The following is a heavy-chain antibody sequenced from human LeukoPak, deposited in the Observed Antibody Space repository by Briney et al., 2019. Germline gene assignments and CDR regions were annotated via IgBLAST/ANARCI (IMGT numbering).Heavy chain of an antibody. CDR2: IRYDGSNK. Sequence: GGSLRLSCAASGFTFSNYDMHWVRQAPGKGLEWVAFIRYDGSNKYYADSLRGRFTISRDNAKNSLILQVNSLRAEDTAVYYCVRERFHGSGAPKFDFWGQGTLVTDSS. CDR1: GFTFSNYD. D-gene: IGHD3-10*01. CDR3: VRERFHGSGAPKFDF. V-gene: IGHV3-30*02. J-gene: IGHJ4*02.